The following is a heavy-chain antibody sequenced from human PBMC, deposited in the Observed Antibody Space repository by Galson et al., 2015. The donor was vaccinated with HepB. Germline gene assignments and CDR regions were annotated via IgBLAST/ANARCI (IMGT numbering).Heavy chain of an antibody. Sequence: SLRLSCAASGSTFSDYYMSWIRQAPGKGLEWVSYISPTSSHTIYADSVKGRFTISRDNGRNSLYLQMNSLRADDTAVYYCARDTTVYGGKGDYWGQGTLVTVSS. V-gene: IGHV3-11*06. J-gene: IGHJ4*02. CDR2: ISPTSSHT. CDR3: ARDTTVYGGKGDY. D-gene: IGHD4-23*01. CDR1: GSTFSDYY.